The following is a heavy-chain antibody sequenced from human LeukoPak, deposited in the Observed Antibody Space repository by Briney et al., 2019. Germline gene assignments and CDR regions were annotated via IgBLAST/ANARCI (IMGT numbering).Heavy chain of an antibody. V-gene: IGHV3-23*01. CDR2: ITGGHGAT. D-gene: IGHD1-1*01. CDR3: ARDRSTDAISEY. J-gene: IGHJ4*02. CDR1: GFNFNIYT. Sequence: PGGSLRLSCSAAGFNFNIYTLTWVRQTPGKRPEWLSAITGGHGATYYADSVRGRFTITRDNSRNTFYLDMSGLRAEDTAVYYCARDRSTDAISEYWGQGTLVAVSS.